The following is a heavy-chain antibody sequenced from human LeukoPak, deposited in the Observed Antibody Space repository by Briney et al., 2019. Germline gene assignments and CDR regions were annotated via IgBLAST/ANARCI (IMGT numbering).Heavy chain of an antibody. Sequence: ASVTVTFKVSGYSHTQLSMHWVRPAPGKGLEWMGGFDPEQGKTIYAQKFQDRVILTEDTSRDTVYMDLSGLTYEDTAVYFCATEGLGANYWYLLLWPRGPRVTVSS. D-gene: IGHD1-26*01. V-gene: IGHV1-24*01. J-gene: IGHJ2*01. CDR2: FDPEQGKT. CDR1: GYSHTQLS. CDR3: ATEGLGANYWYLLL.